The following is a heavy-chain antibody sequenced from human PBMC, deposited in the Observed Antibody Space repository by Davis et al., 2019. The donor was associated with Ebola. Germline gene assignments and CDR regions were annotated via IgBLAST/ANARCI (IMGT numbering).Heavy chain of an antibody. CDR3: ARGYSYGLRVFDY. CDR1: GFSLSDYE. J-gene: IGHJ4*02. D-gene: IGHD5-18*01. CDR2: INHSGST. V-gene: IGHV4-34*01. Sequence: GSLRLSCSSSGFSLSDYEMNWVRQAPGKGLEWIGEINHSGSTNYNPSLKSRVTISVDTSKNQFSLKLSSVTAADTAVYYCARGYSYGLRVFDYWGQGTLVTVSS.